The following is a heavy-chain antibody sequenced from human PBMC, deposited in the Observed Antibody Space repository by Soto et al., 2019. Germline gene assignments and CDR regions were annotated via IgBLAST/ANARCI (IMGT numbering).Heavy chain of an antibody. D-gene: IGHD1-1*01. CDR3: AGQLGNWFDP. CDR2: IYYSGST. V-gene: IGHV4-59*08. Sequence: SETLSLTCTVSGGSISSYYWSWIRQPPGKGLEWIGYIYYSGSTNYNPSLKSRVTISVDTSKNQFSLKLSSVTAADTAVYYCAGQLGNWFDPWGQGTLVTVS. J-gene: IGHJ5*02. CDR1: GGSISSYY.